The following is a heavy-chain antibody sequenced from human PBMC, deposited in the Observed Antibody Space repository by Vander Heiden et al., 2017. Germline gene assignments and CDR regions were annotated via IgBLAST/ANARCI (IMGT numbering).Heavy chain of an antibody. Sequence: QVQLVQSGAEVKKPGASVKVSCKASGYTFTSYDINWVRQATGQGLEWMGWMNPNSGNTGYAQKFQGRVTMTRNTSISTAYMELSSLRSEETAVYYCASDHYDILTGYYTNAFDIWGQGTMVTVSS. CDR1: GYTFTSYD. J-gene: IGHJ3*02. D-gene: IGHD3-9*01. V-gene: IGHV1-8*01. CDR3: ASDHYDILTGYYTNAFDI. CDR2: MNPNSGNT.